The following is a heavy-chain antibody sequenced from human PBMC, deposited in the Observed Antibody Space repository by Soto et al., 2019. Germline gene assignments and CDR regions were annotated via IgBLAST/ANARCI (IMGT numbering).Heavy chain of an antibody. CDR2: IYYSGST. V-gene: IGHV4-59*08. Sequence: PSETLSLTCTVSGGSISSYYWSWIRQPPGKGLEWIGCIYYSGSTNYNPSLKSRVTISVDTSKNQFSLKLSSVTAADTAVYYCARHARRPVYGDYGGWDMDVWGKGTTVTVSS. CDR1: GGSISSYY. CDR3: ARHARRPVYGDYGGWDMDV. J-gene: IGHJ6*03. D-gene: IGHD4-17*01.